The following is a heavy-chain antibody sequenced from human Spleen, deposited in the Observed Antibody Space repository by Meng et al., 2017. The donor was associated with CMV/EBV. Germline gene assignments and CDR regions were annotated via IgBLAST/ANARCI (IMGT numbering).Heavy chain of an antibody. V-gene: IGHV1-2*02. CDR3: ARVDFPGSRKAYFGMDV. J-gene: IGHJ6*02. CDR2: IHPNGGST. D-gene: IGHD3-3*01. CDR1: GYTFTGYQ. Sequence: ASVKVSCKASGYTFTGYQMHWVRQAPGQGLEWMGWIHPNGGSTNYAQKFQGRVTMTRDTSISTAYMELRSLQSDDTAVYYCARVDFPGSRKAYFGMDVWGQGTMVTVSS.